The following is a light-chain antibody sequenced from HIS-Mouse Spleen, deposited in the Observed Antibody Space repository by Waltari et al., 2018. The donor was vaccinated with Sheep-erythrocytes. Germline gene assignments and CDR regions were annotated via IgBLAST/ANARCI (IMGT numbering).Light chain of an antibody. Sequence: QSALTQPASVSGSPGQSIPISCPGPSSDVGGYNSVSWYQQHPGKAPKLMIYEVSNRPSGVSNRFSGSKSGNTASLTISGLQAEDEADYYCSSYTSSSTWVFGGGTKLTVL. V-gene: IGLV2-14*01. CDR3: SSYTSSSTWV. J-gene: IGLJ3*02. CDR2: EVS. CDR1: SSDVGGYNS.